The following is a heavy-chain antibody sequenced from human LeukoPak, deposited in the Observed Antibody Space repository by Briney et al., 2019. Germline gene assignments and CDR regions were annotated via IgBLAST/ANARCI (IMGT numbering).Heavy chain of an antibody. V-gene: IGHV4-39*07. D-gene: IGHD1-26*01. CDR2: IYYSGST. CDR3: ARELLYYYYYYYYMDV. CDR1: GGSISSSSYY. Sequence: SETLSLTCTVSGGSISSSSYYWGWIRQPPGKGLEWIGSIYYSGSTYYNPSLKSRVTISVDTSKNQFSLKLSSVTAADTAVYYCARELLYYYYYYYYMDVWGKGTTVTVSS. J-gene: IGHJ6*03.